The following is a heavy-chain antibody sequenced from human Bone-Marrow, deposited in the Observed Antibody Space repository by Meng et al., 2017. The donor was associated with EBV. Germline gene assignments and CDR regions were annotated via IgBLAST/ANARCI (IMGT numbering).Heavy chain of an antibody. CDR2: IHHSGGT. CDR3: ARAGYHRPASEY. D-gene: IGHD2-15*01. CDR1: RGFITIGDW. J-gene: IGHJ4*02. Sequence: QRLLPQSGPGLGSASGTLSLTGCFCRGFITIGDWWSWVRQSPGKGLEWIGEIHHSGGTSYNPSLKSRVTISQDMSKDQFSLRLSSVTAADTAVYYCARAGYHRPASEYWGQGTLVTVSS. V-gene: IGHV4-4*02.